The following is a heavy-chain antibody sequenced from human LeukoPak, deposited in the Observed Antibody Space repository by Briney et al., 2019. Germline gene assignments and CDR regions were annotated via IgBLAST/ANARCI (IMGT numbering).Heavy chain of an antibody. D-gene: IGHD3-9*01. V-gene: IGHV3-74*01. J-gene: IGHJ4*02. CDR2: INTDGSST. CDR3: ARPSSDIRYFDWLYGY. Sequence: GGSLRLSCAASGFTFSSYWMHWVRQAPGKGLVWVSHINTDGSSTSYADSVKGRFTISRDNAKNTLYLQMNSLRAEDTAVYYCARPSSDIRYFDWLYGYWGQGTLVTVSS. CDR1: GFTFSSYW.